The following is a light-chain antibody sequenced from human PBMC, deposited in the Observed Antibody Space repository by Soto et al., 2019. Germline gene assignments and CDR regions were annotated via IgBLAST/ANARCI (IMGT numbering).Light chain of an antibody. Sequence: EIVLTQSPATLSLSPGERATLSCRASQSVSSYLAWYQQKPGQAPRLLMYDTSNRAPGIPARFSGSGSGTDFTLTISSLEHEDFAVYFCQQRSKFLWTFGQGTKVDI. CDR2: DTS. CDR3: QQRSKFLWT. CDR1: QSVSSY. J-gene: IGKJ1*01. V-gene: IGKV3-11*01.